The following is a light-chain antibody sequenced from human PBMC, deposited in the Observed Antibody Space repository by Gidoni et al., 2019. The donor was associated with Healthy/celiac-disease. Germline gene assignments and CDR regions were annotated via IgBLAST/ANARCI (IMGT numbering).Light chain of an antibody. J-gene: IGLJ2*01. CDR2: GNS. V-gene: IGLV1-40*01. CDR1: SSNIGAGYD. Sequence: QSVLTQPPSVSGAPGQRATISCTGSSSNIGAGYDVHWYQQLPETAPKLLIYGNSNRPSGVPDRFSGSKSGTAASLAITGLQAEDEADYYCQSYDSSLSVVVFGGGTKLTVL. CDR3: QSYDSSLSVVV.